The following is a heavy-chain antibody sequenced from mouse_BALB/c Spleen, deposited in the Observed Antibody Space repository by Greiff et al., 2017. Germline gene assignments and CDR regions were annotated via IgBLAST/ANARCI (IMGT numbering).Heavy chain of an antibody. CDR3: SRHGGNTGYFDY. CDR2: ISSGGGST. J-gene: IGHJ2*01. D-gene: IGHD5-2*01. Sequence: EVQGVESGGGLVKPGGSLKLSCAASGFAFSSYDMSWVRQTPEKRLEWVAYISSGGGSTYYPDTVKGRFTISRDNAKNTLYLQMSSLKSEDTAMYYGSRHGGNTGYFDYWGQGTTLTVSS. CDR1: GFAFSSYD. V-gene: IGHV5-12-1*01.